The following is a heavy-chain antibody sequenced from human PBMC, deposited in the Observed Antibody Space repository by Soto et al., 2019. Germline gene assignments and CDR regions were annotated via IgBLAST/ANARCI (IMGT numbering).Heavy chain of an antibody. CDR1: GFSFGSYA. D-gene: IGHD6-6*01. Sequence: EVQLLESGGGLGQPGGSLRLSCAASGFSFGSYAMSWVRQAPGKGLEWVSAISGSGGSTYYADSVKGRFTISRDNSKNTLYLQMNSLRAEDTAVYYCARNGIAARWGMGYWGQGTLVTVSS. CDR3: ARNGIAARWGMGY. J-gene: IGHJ4*02. V-gene: IGHV3-23*01. CDR2: ISGSGGST.